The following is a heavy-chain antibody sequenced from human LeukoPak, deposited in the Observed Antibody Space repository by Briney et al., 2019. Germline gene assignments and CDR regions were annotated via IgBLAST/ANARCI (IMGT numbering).Heavy chain of an antibody. Sequence: GGSLRLSCAVSGFIFSDHYMHWVRQAPGKGLEWLGIIWYDGSKKYFSDSVKGQFTISRDNSQNTVYLQINSLRAEDTAVYYCARDVWYCSGGSCGGFDIWGQGTMVIVSS. CDR3: ARDVWYCSGGSCGGFDI. J-gene: IGHJ3*02. V-gene: IGHV3-33*01. CDR2: IWYDGSKK. D-gene: IGHD2-15*01. CDR1: GFIFSDHY.